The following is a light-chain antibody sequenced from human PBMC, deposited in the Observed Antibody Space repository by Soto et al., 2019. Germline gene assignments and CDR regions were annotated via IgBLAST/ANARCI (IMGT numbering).Light chain of an antibody. CDR3: QQRSNWLT. CDR1: QSVSSSY. V-gene: IGKV3D-20*02. J-gene: IGKJ1*01. CDR2: GAS. Sequence: EIVLTQSPGTLSFSPEERATLSCMSSQSVSSSYLAWYQQKPGQAPRLLIYGASNRATGIPARFSGSGSGTDFTLTISSLEPEDFAVYYCQQRSNWLTFGQGTKVDIK.